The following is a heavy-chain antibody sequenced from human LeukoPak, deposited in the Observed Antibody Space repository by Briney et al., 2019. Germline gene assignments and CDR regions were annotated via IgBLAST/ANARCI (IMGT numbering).Heavy chain of an antibody. Sequence: GGSLRLSCAACGLTFSSYAMSWVRQAPGKGLEWVSAISGSGGNTYYADSVKGRFTISRDNSKNTLYLQMNSLRAEDTAVYYCGSTSLLGSGFFDYWGQGTLVTVSS. V-gene: IGHV3-23*01. J-gene: IGHJ4*02. D-gene: IGHD3-10*02. CDR3: GSTSLLGSGFFDY. CDR2: ISGSGGNT. CDR1: GLTFSSYA.